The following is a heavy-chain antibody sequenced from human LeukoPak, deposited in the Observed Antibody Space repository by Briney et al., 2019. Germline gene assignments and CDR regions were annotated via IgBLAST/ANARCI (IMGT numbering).Heavy chain of an antibody. D-gene: IGHD6-6*01. V-gene: IGHV1-18*01. J-gene: IGHJ4*02. CDR3: ARDRSSSLDY. CDR2: ISGHNGNT. Sequence: ASVKVSCKASGGTFSSYAISWVRQAPGQGLEWMGRISGHNGNTNYEQKVQGRVTMTTDTYTTTAYMELRGLTSDDTAVYYCARDRSSSLDYWGQGTLVTVSS. CDR1: GGTFSSYA.